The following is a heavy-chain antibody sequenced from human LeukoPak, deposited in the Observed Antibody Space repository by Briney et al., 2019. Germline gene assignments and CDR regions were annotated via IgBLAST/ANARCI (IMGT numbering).Heavy chain of an antibody. D-gene: IGHD6-19*01. CDR1: GFTFSSYS. CDR2: ISSSSSTI. J-gene: IGHJ4*02. V-gene: IGHV3-48*01. CDR3: ARDPSPPVADSDY. Sequence: GGSLRLSCAASGFTFSSYSMNWVRQAPGKGLEWVSYISSSSSTIYYADSVKGRFTISRDNAKNSLYLQMNSLRAEDTAVYYCARDPSPPVADSDYWGQGTLVTVSS.